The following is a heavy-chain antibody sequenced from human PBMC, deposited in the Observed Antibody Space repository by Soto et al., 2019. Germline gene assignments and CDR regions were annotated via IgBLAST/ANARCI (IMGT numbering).Heavy chain of an antibody. CDR1: GFAFSNYA. J-gene: IGHJ4*02. Sequence: GGSLRLSCAASGFAFSNYAMSWVRQSPGKGLEWISSLTGGGDNPHYAESVKGRFTISRDNSKSTLFLQINSLSDGDTAVYYCARGGSGWYPFDYWGQGTLVTVSS. D-gene: IGHD6-19*01. V-gene: IGHV3-23*01. CDR2: LTGGGDNP. CDR3: ARGGSGWYPFDY.